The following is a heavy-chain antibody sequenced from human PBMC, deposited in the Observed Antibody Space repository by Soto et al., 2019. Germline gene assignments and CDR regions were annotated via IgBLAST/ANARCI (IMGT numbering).Heavy chain of an antibody. V-gene: IGHV3-23*01. CDR1: GFTFGSYA. CDR3: AKDNGNYGSGSFSH. D-gene: IGHD3-10*01. J-gene: IGHJ4*02. Sequence: EVQLLESGGGLVQPGGSLRLSCAASGFTFGSYAMSWVRQAPGKGLEWVSLISGTGDSSEYANSVNGRFTISRDYSKTTVFLQMNSLRAEGTAVYFCAKDNGNYGSGSFSHWGQGTLVTVSA. CDR2: ISGTGDSS.